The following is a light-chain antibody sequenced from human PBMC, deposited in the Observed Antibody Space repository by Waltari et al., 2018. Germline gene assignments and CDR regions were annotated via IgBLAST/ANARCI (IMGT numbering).Light chain of an antibody. CDR2: GAS. CDR1: QGISNH. CDR3: QQYNDYPFT. V-gene: IGKV1-16*02. J-gene: IGKJ3*01. Sequence: DIQMPQSPSSLSASVGESGTIPCRASQGISNHLPWFQQKPGKAPKSLIYGASSLQSGVPSKFIGSGSGTDFTLTISSLQPEDFATYYCQQYNDYPFTFGPGTKVDIK.